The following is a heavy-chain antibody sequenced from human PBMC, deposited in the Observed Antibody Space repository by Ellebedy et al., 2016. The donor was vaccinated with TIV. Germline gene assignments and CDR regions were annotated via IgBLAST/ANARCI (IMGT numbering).Heavy chain of an antibody. Sequence: AASVKVSCKASGFTFTRYGINWVRQAPGQGLEWMGWNSGYSGNTDYAQKFQGRVTMTTDTGTNTGYMELTSLTSDDTAVYYCARGSGPNWLDPWGQGTLVTVSS. V-gene: IGHV1-18*04. J-gene: IGHJ5*01. CDR3: ARGSGPNWLDP. CDR2: NSGYSGNT. CDR1: GFTFTRYG. D-gene: IGHD6-19*01.